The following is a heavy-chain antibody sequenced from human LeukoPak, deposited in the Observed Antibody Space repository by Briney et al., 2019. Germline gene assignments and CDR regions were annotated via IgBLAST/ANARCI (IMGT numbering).Heavy chain of an antibody. V-gene: IGHV4-30-2*01. CDR3: ARGNGSGYYPGIIDY. J-gene: IGHJ4*02. CDR1: GGSISSGGYS. D-gene: IGHD3-22*01. Sequence: SQTLSLTCAVSGGSISSGGYSWSWIRQPPGTGLEWIGYIYHSGSTYYNPSLKSRVTISVDRSKNQFSLKLSSVTAADTAVYYCARGNGSGYYPGIIDYWGQGTLVTVSS. CDR2: IYHSGST.